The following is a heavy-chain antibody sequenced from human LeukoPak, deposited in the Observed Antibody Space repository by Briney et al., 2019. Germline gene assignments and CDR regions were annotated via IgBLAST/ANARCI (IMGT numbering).Heavy chain of an antibody. J-gene: IGHJ6*04. D-gene: IGHD3-10*02. CDR2: IYSGGST. Sequence: GGSLRLSCAASGFTVSSNYMSWVRQAPGKGLEWVSVIYSGGSTYYADSVKGRFTISRDNAKDSLYLQMNSLRAEDTAVYYCAELGITMIGGVWGKGTTVTISS. CDR1: GFTVSSNY. CDR3: AELGITMIGGV. V-gene: IGHV3-66*01.